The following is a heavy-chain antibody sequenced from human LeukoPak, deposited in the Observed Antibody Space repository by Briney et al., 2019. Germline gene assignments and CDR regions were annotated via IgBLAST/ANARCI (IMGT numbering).Heavy chain of an antibody. J-gene: IGHJ4*02. CDR2: IYYSAST. D-gene: IGHD1-26*01. CDR1: GGSISSYY. CDR3: ARTRYSGRYGDYFDY. Sequence: SETLSLTCTVSGGSISSYYWSWIRQPPGQGLEWIGYIYYSASTNYNPSLKSRVTISVDTSKNQFSLKLSSVTAAETAVYYCARTRYSGRYGDYFDYWGQGTLVTVSS. V-gene: IGHV4-59*08.